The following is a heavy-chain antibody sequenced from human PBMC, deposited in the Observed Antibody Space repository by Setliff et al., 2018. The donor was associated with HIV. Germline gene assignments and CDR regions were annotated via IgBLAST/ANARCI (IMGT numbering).Heavy chain of an antibody. CDR2: ISYSEGT. D-gene: IGHD5-12*01. CDR3: ARASPDRVATFFDY. V-gene: IGHV4-39*07. Sequence: PSETLSLTCSVSGVSVSTTSYYWAWIRQPPGKGLEWTGSISYSEGTFDNASLKSRVTMSVDTSKNQFSLKLRSVTAADTAVYYCARASPDRVATFFDYWGQGTLVTVS. J-gene: IGHJ4*02. CDR1: GVSVSTTSYY.